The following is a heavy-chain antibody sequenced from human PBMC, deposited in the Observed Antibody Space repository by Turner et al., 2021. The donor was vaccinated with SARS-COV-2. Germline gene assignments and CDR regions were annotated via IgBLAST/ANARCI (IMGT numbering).Heavy chain of an antibody. D-gene: IGHD3-22*01. Sequence: QVQLVESGGGVVQPGRSLRLSCAASGFTSSSYAMNWVRQAPGKGLEWVAVISYDGSNKYYADSVKGRLTISRDNSKNTLYLQMNSLRAEDTAVYYCARDKTGGYYGPLDYWGQGTLVTVSS. CDR1: GFTSSSYA. CDR3: ARDKTGGYYGPLDY. J-gene: IGHJ4*02. V-gene: IGHV3-30-3*01. CDR2: ISYDGSNK.